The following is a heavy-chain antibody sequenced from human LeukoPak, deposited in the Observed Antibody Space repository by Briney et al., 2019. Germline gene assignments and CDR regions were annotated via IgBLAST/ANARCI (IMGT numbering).Heavy chain of an antibody. CDR1: GFTVSSNY. V-gene: IGHV3-53*01. Sequence: PGGSLRLSCAASGFTVSSNYMSWVRQAPGKGLEWVSVIYSGGSTYYADSVKGRFTISRDNSKNTLFLQMNSLRAEDTAVYYCAKHHYGGNSEYDCWGQGTLVTVSS. CDR3: AKHHYGGNSEYDC. CDR2: IYSGGST. D-gene: IGHD4-23*01. J-gene: IGHJ4*02.